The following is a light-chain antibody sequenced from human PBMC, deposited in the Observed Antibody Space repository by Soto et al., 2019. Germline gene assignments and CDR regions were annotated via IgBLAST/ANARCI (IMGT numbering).Light chain of an antibody. V-gene: IGKV3-20*01. CDR1: QSVKSSY. Sequence: ELVLTQSPGTLSLSPGERATLSCRASQSVKSSYLAWYQQKPGQAPRLLIYGASSRATGIPDRFSGSGSGKDFTLTISRLETEDFAVYYCQHYGSSPPNTFGQGTKLEIK. CDR3: QHYGSSPPNT. J-gene: IGKJ2*01. CDR2: GAS.